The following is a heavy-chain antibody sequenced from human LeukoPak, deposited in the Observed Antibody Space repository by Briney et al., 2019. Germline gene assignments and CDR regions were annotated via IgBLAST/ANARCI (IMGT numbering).Heavy chain of an antibody. D-gene: IGHD2-15*01. Sequence: SETLSLTCTVSGGSISSYYWSWIRQPPGKGPEWIGYISYSGSTDYNPSLKSRVSISVDTSKNQFSLKLNSVTAADTAVYYCASFYCSGGSCYQYFSYYYMDVWGKGTTVTISS. CDR2: ISYSGST. J-gene: IGHJ6*03. CDR1: GGSISSYY. CDR3: ASFYCSGGSCYQYFSYYYMDV. V-gene: IGHV4-59*08.